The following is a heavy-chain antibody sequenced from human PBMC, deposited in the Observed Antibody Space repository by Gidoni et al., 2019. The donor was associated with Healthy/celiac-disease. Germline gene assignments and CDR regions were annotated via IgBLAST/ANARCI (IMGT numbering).Heavy chain of an antibody. V-gene: IGHV1-2*02. CDR2: INPNSGGT. CDR1: GYTFTGYY. CDR3: ARERPSGYDYYYYGMDV. Sequence: QVQLVQSGAEVKKPGASVKVSCKASGYTFTGYYMHWVRQAPGQGLEWMGWINPNSGGTNYAQKFQGRVTMTRDTSISTAYMELSRLRSDDTAVYYCARERPSGYDYYYYGMDVWGQGTTVTVSS. D-gene: IGHD5-12*01. J-gene: IGHJ6*02.